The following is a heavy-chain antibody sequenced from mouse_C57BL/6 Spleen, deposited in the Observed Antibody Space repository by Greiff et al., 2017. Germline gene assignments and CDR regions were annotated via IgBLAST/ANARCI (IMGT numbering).Heavy chain of an antibody. CDR3: ARGNYYGSKGTDY. CDR2: IYPSDSET. Sequence: QVQLQQPGAELVRPGSSVKLSCKASGYTFTSYWMDWVKQRPGQGLEWIGNIYPSDSETHYNQKFKDKATLTVDKSSSTAYMQLSSLTSEDSAVYYCARGNYYGSKGTDYWSQGTTLTVSS. V-gene: IGHV1-61*01. D-gene: IGHD1-1*01. J-gene: IGHJ2*01. CDR1: GYTFTSYW.